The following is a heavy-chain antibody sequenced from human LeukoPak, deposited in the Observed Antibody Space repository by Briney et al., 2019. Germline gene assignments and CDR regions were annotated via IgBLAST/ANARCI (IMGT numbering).Heavy chain of an antibody. V-gene: IGHV3-30*18. Sequence: PGRSLRLSCAASGFTFSRNGMHWVRQAPGKGLEWVSVISPDGSSQDYADSVKGRFTISRDNSENTLYLQMNGLRAEDTAVYYYAKDRSSSWSFDYWGQGTLVTVS. J-gene: IGHJ4*02. CDR1: GFTFSRNG. CDR2: ISPDGSSQ. CDR3: AKDRSSSWSFDY. D-gene: IGHD6-13*01.